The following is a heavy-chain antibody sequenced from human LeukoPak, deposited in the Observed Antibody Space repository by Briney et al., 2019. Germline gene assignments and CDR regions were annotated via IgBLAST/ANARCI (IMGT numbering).Heavy chain of an antibody. Sequence: GGSLRLSCAASGFTFSSYWMSWVRQAPGKGLEWVANIKQDGSEKYYVDSVKGRFTISRDNAKNSLYLQMNSLRAEDTAVYYRARDSPRTVVNTYYFDYWGQGTLVTVSS. CDR2: IKQDGSEK. CDR3: ARDSPRTVVNTYYFDY. D-gene: IGHD4-23*01. V-gene: IGHV3-7*01. CDR1: GFTFSSYW. J-gene: IGHJ4*02.